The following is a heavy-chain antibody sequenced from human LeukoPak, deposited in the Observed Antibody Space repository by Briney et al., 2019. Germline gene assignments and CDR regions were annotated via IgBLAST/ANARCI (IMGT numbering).Heavy chain of an antibody. CDR2: ISSSGSTI. J-gene: IGHJ4*02. Sequence: GGSLRLSCAASGFTFSSYAMSWVRQAPGKGLEWVSYISSSGSTIYYADSVKGRFTISRDNAKNSLYLQMNSLRAEDTAVYYCARAVFSLLAYCGGDCPVLKYWGQGTLVTVPS. CDR1: GFTFSSYA. CDR3: ARAVFSLLAYCGGDCPVLKY. D-gene: IGHD2-21*02. V-gene: IGHV3-48*04.